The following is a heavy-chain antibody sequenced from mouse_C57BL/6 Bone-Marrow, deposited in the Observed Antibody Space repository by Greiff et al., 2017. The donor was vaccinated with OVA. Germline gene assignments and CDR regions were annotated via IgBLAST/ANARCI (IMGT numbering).Heavy chain of an antibody. CDR3: ARGHYYGSSYDDAMDY. J-gene: IGHJ4*01. CDR2: INPGSGGT. D-gene: IGHD1-1*01. Sequence: VQLQQSGAELVRPGTSVKVSCKASGYAFTNYLIEWVKQRPGQGLEWIGVINPGSGGTNYNEKFKGKATLTADKSSSTAYMQLSSLTSEDSAVYFCARGHYYGSSYDDAMDYWGQGTSVTVSS. CDR1: GYAFTNYL. V-gene: IGHV1-54*01.